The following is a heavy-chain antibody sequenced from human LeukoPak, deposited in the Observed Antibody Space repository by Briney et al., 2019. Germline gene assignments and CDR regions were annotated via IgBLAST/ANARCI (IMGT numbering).Heavy chain of an antibody. J-gene: IGHJ3*02. Sequence: ASVKVSCKASGGTFSSYAISWVRQAPGQGLEWMGGIIPIFGTANYAQKFQGRVTITADKSTSTAYMELSSLRSEDTAVYYCARESPVHYWFGDAFDIWGQGTMVTVSS. D-gene: IGHD3-10*01. CDR3: ARESPVHYWFGDAFDI. CDR2: IIPIFGTA. CDR1: GGTFSSYA. V-gene: IGHV1-69*06.